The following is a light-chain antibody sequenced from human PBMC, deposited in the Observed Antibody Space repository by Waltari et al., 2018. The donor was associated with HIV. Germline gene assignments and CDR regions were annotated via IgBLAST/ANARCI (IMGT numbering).Light chain of an antibody. CDR3: TGWDASLSEYV. Sequence: QSVLTQPPSASGTPGQRVTISYSGSYSNIGSDNVYWYQHLPGTAPKLLIYKNIQRPSGVPDRCSGSKSGASAYLAISGLRSEDEADYYCTGWDASLSEYVFGPGTRVTV. CDR2: KNI. J-gene: IGLJ1*01. V-gene: IGLV1-47*01. CDR1: YSNIGSDN.